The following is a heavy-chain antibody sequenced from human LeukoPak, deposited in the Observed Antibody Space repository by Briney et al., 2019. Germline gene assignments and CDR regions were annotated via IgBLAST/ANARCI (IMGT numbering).Heavy chain of an antibody. CDR1: GFTFSSYA. Sequence: GGSLRLSCAASGFTFSSYAMSWVRQAPGQGLEWVSAISGSGGSTYYADSVKGRFTISRDNSKNTLYLQMNSLRAEDTAVYYCAKGRSSRPSIFDYWGQGTLVTVSS. CDR3: AKGRSSRPSIFDY. CDR2: ISGSGGST. D-gene: IGHD1-26*01. V-gene: IGHV3-23*01. J-gene: IGHJ4*02.